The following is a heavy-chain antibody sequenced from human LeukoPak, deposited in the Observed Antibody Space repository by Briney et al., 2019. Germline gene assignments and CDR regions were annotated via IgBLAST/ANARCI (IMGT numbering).Heavy chain of an antibody. J-gene: IGHJ4*02. D-gene: IGHD3-10*01. V-gene: IGHV1-2*02. Sequence: ASVKVSCKASGYTFSGHYMHWIRQAPGQGLEWMGWINAESGETKYAQKFLARVTMTRDTSISTAYMELRGLRFDDTAVYYCARVSSVRGVISAIYYFDYWGQGTLVTVSS. CDR1: GYTFSGHY. CDR3: ARVSSVRGVISAIYYFDY. CDR2: INAESGET.